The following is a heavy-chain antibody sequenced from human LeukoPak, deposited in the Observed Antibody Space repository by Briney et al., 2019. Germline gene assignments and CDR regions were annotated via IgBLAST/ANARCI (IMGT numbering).Heavy chain of an antibody. Sequence: TGGSLRLSCAASGFTFNDYAMNWVRQAPGKGLEWVSVISGDGGSTYYADSVKGRFTISRDNSKNSLYLQMNSLRTEDTAVYYCAKDKRYYYNRMDVWGQGTTVTVSS. J-gene: IGHJ6*02. CDR1: GFTFNDYA. D-gene: IGHD6-25*01. CDR3: AKDKRYYYNRMDV. CDR2: ISGDGGST. V-gene: IGHV3-43*02.